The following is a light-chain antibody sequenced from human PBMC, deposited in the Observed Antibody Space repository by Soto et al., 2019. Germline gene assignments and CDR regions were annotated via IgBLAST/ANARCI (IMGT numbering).Light chain of an antibody. CDR3: QKCDYLPI. V-gene: IGKV1-33*01. J-gene: IGKJ3*01. CDR1: HDITSH. CDR2: DPS. Sequence: DIQMTQSPSSLSASVGDRVTITCQASHDITSHLNWYQHKPGKAPKLLISDPSILEAGVPSRFSRSGSGTDFTYTISSLQPEDVATYYCQKCDYLPIFGPGTTVDLK.